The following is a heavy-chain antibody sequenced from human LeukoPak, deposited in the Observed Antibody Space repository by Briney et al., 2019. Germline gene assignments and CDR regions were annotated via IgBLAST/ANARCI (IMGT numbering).Heavy chain of an antibody. D-gene: IGHD4-23*01. CDR3: ARGEGYGGNLLYYYYMDV. CDR1: GGSISSSSYY. V-gene: IGHV4-39*01. J-gene: IGHJ6*03. CDR2: IYYSGST. Sequence: SETLSLTCTVSGGSISSSSYYWGWIRQPPGKGLEWIGSIYYSGSTYYNPSLKSRVTISVDTSKNQFSLKLSSVTAAGTAVYYCARGEGYGGNLLYYYYMDVWGKGTTVTVSS.